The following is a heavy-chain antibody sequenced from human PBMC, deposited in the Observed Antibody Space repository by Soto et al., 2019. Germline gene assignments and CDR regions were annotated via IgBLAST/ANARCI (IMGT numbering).Heavy chain of an antibody. J-gene: IGHJ5*01. D-gene: IGHD6-6*01. V-gene: IGHV3-73*01. CDR1: GFTFSGSA. CDR2: ISSKANNYAT. Sequence: EVQLMESGGGLVQPGGSLKLSCAASGFTFSGSAVHWVRQPSGKGLAWVGRISSKANNYATAYAVSMKGRFTISRDDSKNTAFLQMNSLKTEDTAVYYCTTGASDSSSSFFGSWGQGTLVTVSS. CDR3: TTGASDSSSSFFGS.